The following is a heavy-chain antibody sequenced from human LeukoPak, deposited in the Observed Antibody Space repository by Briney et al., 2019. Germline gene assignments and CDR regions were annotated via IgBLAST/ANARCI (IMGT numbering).Heavy chain of an antibody. J-gene: IGHJ4*02. CDR3: AKDYNDMITFGGVDY. CDR2: ISWNSGSI. CDR1: GFTFDDYA. V-gene: IGHV3-9*01. Sequence: GGSLRLSCAASGFTFDDYAMHWVRQAPGKGLEWVSGISWNSGSIGYADSVKGRFTISRDNAKNSLYLQMNSLRAEDTALYYCAKDYNDMITFGGVDYWGQGTLVTVSS. D-gene: IGHD3-16*01.